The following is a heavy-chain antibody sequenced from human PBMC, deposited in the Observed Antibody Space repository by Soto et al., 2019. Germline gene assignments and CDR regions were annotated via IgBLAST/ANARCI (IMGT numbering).Heavy chain of an antibody. V-gene: IGHV4-38-2*01. CDR1: GYSISTGYY. CDR2: ISYIGST. D-gene: IGHD3-22*01. CDR3: ARGAFLYYDSSGYYYIDY. J-gene: IGHJ4*02. Sequence: PSETLSLTCAVSGYSISTGYYWGWIRQPPGEGLEWIGYISYIGSTYYNPSLKSRVTISVDTSKNQFSLKLSSVTAADTAVYYCARGAFLYYDSSGYYYIDYWRQGTLVTVSS.